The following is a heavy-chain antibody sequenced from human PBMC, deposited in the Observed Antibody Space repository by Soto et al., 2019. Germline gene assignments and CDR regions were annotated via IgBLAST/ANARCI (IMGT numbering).Heavy chain of an antibody. Sequence: ASVKVSFKASGSGFIRSGIQWVRQAHGQRLEWIGWIVVASGQTNYAQNFRGRVAITRDTSTATAYIELTGLTSEDTAVYFCSADRPDIGVGWWVWGQGATVTVSS. CDR2: IVVASGQT. V-gene: IGHV1-58*02. D-gene: IGHD2-15*01. J-gene: IGHJ6*02. CDR3: SADRPDIGVGWWV. CDR1: GSGFIRSG.